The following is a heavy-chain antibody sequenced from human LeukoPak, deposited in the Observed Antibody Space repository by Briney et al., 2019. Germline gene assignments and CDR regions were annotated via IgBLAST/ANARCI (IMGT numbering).Heavy chain of an antibody. CDR1: GFTVSSNY. V-gene: IGHV3-48*04. CDR3: ARNPPTDTIFGVVIIAYYMDV. D-gene: IGHD3-3*01. J-gene: IGHJ6*03. CDR2: ISSSSSTI. Sequence: GGSLRLSCAASGFTVSSNYMSWVRQAPGKGLEWVSYISSSSSTIYYADSVKGRFTISRDNAKNSLYLQMNSLRAEDTAVYYCARNPPTDTIFGVVIIAYYMDVWGKGTTVTVSS.